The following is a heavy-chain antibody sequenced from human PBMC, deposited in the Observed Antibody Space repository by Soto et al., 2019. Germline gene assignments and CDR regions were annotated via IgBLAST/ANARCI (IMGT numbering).Heavy chain of an antibody. J-gene: IGHJ6*03. Sequence: SETLSLTCAVYGGSFSDYDWSWIRQPPGKGLEWIGEINHSGSTNYHTSLKSRVTISVDTSKNQFSLKLSSVTAADTAVYYCARGAKKRPIWNYMDVWGKGPTVTLSS. D-gene: IGHD1-1*01. CDR1: GGSFSDYD. CDR3: ARGAKKRPIWNYMDV. CDR2: INHSGST. V-gene: IGHV4-34*01.